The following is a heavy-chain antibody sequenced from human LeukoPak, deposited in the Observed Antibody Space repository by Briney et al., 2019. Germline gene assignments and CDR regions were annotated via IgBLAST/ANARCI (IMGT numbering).Heavy chain of an antibody. J-gene: IGHJ5*02. V-gene: IGHV3-23*01. CDR3: ARDFEYSSSSSEFWFDP. CDR1: GFTFSSYG. Sequence: GGTLRLSCAASGFTFSSYGMSWVRQAPGKGLEWVSAITGSGGSTYYADSVKGRFAISRDNSKNTLYLQMNSLRAEDTAVYYCARDFEYSSSSSEFWFDPWGQGTLVTVSS. D-gene: IGHD6-6*01. CDR2: ITGSGGST.